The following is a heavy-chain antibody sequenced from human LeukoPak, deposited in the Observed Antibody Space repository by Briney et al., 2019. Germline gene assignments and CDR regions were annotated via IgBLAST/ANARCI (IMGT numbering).Heavy chain of an antibody. J-gene: IGHJ4*02. Sequence: PGASLRLSCAASGFTFSSYAMSWVRQAPGKGLERVSAISGSGGSTYYADSVKGRFTISRDNSKNTLYLQMNSLRAEDTAVYYCAAGYSSGWYVGYFDYWGQGTLVTVSS. CDR2: ISGSGGST. CDR3: AAGYSSGWYVGYFDY. CDR1: GFTFSSYA. D-gene: IGHD6-19*01. V-gene: IGHV3-23*01.